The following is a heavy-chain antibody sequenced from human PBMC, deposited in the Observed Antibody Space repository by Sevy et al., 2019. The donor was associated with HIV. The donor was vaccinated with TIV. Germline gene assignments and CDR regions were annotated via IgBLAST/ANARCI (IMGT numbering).Heavy chain of an antibody. CDR1: GFTFSGSA. D-gene: IGHD3-10*01. CDR2: IRSKANSYAT. Sequence: GGSLRLSCAASGFTFSGSAMHWVRQASGKGLEWVGRIRSKANSYATAYAASVKGRFTISIDDSKNTAYLQMNSLKTEDTAVYYCTGLLWFGELLGYGMDVWGQGTSVTVSS. J-gene: IGHJ6*02. CDR3: TGLLWFGELLGYGMDV. V-gene: IGHV3-73*01.